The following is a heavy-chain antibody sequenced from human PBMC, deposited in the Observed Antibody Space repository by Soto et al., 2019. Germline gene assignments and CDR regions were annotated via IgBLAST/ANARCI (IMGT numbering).Heavy chain of an antibody. CDR3: ARARGFGESYYYYGMDV. Sequence: LSLTCAVSGGSISSGGYSWSWIRQPPGKGLEWIGYIYHSGSTYYNPSLKSRVTISVDRSKNQFSLKLSSVTAADTAVYYCARARGFGESYYYYGMDVWGQGTTVTVSS. CDR1: GGSISSGGYS. J-gene: IGHJ6*02. V-gene: IGHV4-30-2*01. D-gene: IGHD3-10*01. CDR2: IYHSGST.